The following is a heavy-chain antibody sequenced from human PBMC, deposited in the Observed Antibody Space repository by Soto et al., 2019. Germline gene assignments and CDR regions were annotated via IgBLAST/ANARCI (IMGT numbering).Heavy chain of an antibody. D-gene: IGHD2-21*01. J-gene: IGHJ4*02. CDR1: GFTVSSNY. CDR3: ASSKVLEVIGLFDY. V-gene: IGHV3-53*01. Sequence: PGGSLRLSCAVSGFTVSSNYMNWVRQAPGKGLEWVSVIYSGGSTYYADSVKGRFTISRDNSMNTLFLQMNNLRAEDTAVYYCASSKVLEVIGLFDYWGQGTLVTVSS. CDR2: IYSGGST.